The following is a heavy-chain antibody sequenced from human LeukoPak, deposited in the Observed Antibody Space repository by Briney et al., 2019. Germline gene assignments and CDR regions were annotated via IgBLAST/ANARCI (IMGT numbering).Heavy chain of an antibody. J-gene: IGHJ4*02. Sequence: PGGSLRLSCAASGFTFSSYWMSWVRQAPGKGLEWVSAISGSGGSTYYADSVKGRFTISRDNSKNTLYLQMNSLRAEDTAVYYCAKDSLLWFGETDYWGQGTLVTVSS. CDR2: ISGSGGST. CDR3: AKDSLLWFGETDY. D-gene: IGHD3-10*01. CDR1: GFTFSSYW. V-gene: IGHV3-23*01.